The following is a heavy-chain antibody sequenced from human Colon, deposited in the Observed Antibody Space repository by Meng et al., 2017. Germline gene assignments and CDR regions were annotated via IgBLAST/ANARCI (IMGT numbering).Heavy chain of an antibody. V-gene: IGHV3-11*04. CDR2: ISIGGDTK. CDR1: GFIFSDYY. CDR3: ARDHGYNSLDY. J-gene: IGHJ4*02. D-gene: IGHD5-24*01. Sequence: GGSLRLSCAGSGFIFSDYYMSWIRQAPGKGLDWVSYISIGGDTKYYADSVKGRFTVSRDNGLNSLYLQMNNLRAEDTGIYFCARDHGYNSLDYWGQGTLVTVSS.